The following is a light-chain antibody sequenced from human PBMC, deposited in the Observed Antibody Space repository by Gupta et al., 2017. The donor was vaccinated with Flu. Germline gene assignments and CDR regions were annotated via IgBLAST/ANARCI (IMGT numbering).Light chain of an antibody. CDR3: QQYKSSPPT. Sequence: EIVLTQSPGALSLSPGERATLSCRASQSISNNYLAWYQQKPGQAPRLLMYGASSRGTGIADRCSGSGSGTDFTLTISRLEPEDFAVYHCQQYKSSPPTFGQGTKVEIK. CDR2: GAS. J-gene: IGKJ1*01. CDR1: QSISNNY. V-gene: IGKV3-20*01.